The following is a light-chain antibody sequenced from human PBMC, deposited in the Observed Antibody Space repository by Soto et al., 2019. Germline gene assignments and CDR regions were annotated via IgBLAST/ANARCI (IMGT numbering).Light chain of an antibody. V-gene: IGKV1-27*01. CDR1: QDVSNY. Sequence: DIQMTQSPSSLSASVGDRVTITCRASQDVSNYLAWYQQKPGKVPKLLIYAASTLQSGVPSRFSGSGSGAEFTLTISSLQPEDVATYYCQNYNGAPWTFGQGTKVEIE. CDR3: QNYNGAPWT. J-gene: IGKJ1*01. CDR2: AAS.